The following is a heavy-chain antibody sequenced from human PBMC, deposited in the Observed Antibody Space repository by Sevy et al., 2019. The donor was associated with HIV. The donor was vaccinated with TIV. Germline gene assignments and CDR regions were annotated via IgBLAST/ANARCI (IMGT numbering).Heavy chain of an antibody. CDR2: IYYSGST. CDR3: ATHALSITIFGVVTRNWFDP. J-gene: IGHJ5*02. CDR1: GGSISRNSHY. D-gene: IGHD3-3*01. V-gene: IGHV4-39*01. Sequence: SETLSLTCTVSGGSISRNSHYWGWIRQPPGKGLEWIGSIYYSGSTYYNPSHKSRVTISGDTSKNQFSLKLSSVTAADTAVYYCATHALSITIFGVVTRNWFDPWGQGTLVTVSS.